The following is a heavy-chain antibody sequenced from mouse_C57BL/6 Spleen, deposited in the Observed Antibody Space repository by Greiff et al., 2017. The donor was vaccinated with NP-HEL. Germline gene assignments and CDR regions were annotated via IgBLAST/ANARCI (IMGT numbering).Heavy chain of an antibody. D-gene: IGHD2-12*01. CDR1: GFTFSDFY. V-gene: IGHV7-1*01. CDR2: SRNKANDYTT. Sequence: EVNLVESGGGLVQSGRSLRLSCATSGFTFSDFYMEWVRQAPGKGLEWIAASRNKANDYTTEYSASVKGRFIVSRDTSQSILYLQMNALRAEDTAIDYCARDAGYSPYYYAMDYWGQGTSVTVSS. CDR3: ARDAGYSPYYYAMDY. J-gene: IGHJ4*01.